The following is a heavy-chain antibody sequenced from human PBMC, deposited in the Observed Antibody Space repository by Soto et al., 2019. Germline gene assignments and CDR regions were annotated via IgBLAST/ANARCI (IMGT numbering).Heavy chain of an antibody. CDR3: ARRGSGSYYDY. CDR1: GFTFSSYA. D-gene: IGHD1-26*01. J-gene: IGHJ4*02. V-gene: IGHV3-23*01. CDR2: ISGSGGST. Sequence: EVQLLESGGGLVQPGGSLRLSCAASGFTFSSYAMRWVRQAPGKGLEWVSAISGSGGSTYYADSVKGRFTISRDNPKNKLYLQMNSLRAEDTAVCDFARRGSGSYYDYWGQGTLVTVSS.